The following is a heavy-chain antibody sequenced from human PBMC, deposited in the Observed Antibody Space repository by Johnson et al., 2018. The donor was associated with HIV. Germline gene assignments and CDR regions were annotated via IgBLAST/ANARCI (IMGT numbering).Heavy chain of an antibody. D-gene: IGHD3-22*01. CDR3: ARGRPNYYDSSGRYVPVAFDI. CDR2: IYSGGST. J-gene: IGHJ3*02. Sequence: MLLVESGGGLIQPGGSLRLSCAASGFTVSSNYMSWVRQAPGKGLEWVSVIYSGGSTYYADSVKGRFTISRENSKNTLYLQMNSLRAEDTAVYYCARGRPNYYDSSGRYVPVAFDIWGQGTMVTVSS. V-gene: IGHV3-53*01. CDR1: GFTVSSNY.